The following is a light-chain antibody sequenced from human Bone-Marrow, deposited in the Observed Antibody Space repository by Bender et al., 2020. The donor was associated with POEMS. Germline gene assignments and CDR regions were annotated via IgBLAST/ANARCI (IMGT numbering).Light chain of an antibody. CDR3: SSYTSDNTVA. Sequence: QSALTQPASVSGSPGQSITISCTGTSTDVGTYNYVSWYQQHPGNAPKLIIYDVTYRPSGVSNRFSGSKSGNTASLTISGLQAEDEADYHCSSYTSDNTVAFGGGTKLTVL. CDR2: DVT. CDR1: STDVGTYNY. J-gene: IGLJ2*01. V-gene: IGLV2-14*01.